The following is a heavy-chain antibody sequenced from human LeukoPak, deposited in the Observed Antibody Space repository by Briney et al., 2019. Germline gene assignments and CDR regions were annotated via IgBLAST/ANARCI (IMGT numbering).Heavy chain of an antibody. Sequence: LSLTCTVSGGSISSYYWTWIRQAPGKGLEWVSSIGRSSTDTKYADSVKGRFTISRDDAKNSVYLQMNSLRAEDTAVYYCATFRGWYIAHWGQGSLVTVSS. J-gene: IGHJ4*02. D-gene: IGHD6-19*01. V-gene: IGHV3-11*03. CDR3: ATFRGWYIAH. CDR2: IGRSSTDT. CDR1: GGSISSYY.